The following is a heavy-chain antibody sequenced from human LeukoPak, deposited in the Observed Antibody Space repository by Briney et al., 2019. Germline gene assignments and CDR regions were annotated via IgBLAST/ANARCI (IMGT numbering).Heavy chain of an antibody. D-gene: IGHD3-22*01. V-gene: IGHV1-18*01. CDR3: ARDHQGYYDSSGYYSVGEWYFDL. J-gene: IGHJ2*01. CDR2: ISAYNGNT. CDR1: GYTFTSYG. Sequence: ASVKVSCKASGYTFTSYGISWVRQAPGQGLECMGWISAYNGNTNYAQKLQGRVTMTTDTSTSTAYMELRSLRSDDTAVYYCARDHQGYYDSSGYYSVGEWYFDLWGRGTLVTVSS.